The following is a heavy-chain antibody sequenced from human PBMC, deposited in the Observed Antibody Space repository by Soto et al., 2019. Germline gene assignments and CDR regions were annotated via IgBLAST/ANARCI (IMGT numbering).Heavy chain of an antibody. J-gene: IGHJ4*02. V-gene: IGHV4-59*01. CDR3: ARGWGLVFDY. CDR1: GGSIISYY. Sequence: PSETLSLTCTVSGGSIISYYWSWIRQPPGKGLEWIGYIYYSGSTNYNPSLQSRVTISVDTSKNQFSLKLSSVTAADTAVYYCARGWGLVFDYWGQGTLVTVSS. D-gene: IGHD2-21*02. CDR2: IYYSGST.